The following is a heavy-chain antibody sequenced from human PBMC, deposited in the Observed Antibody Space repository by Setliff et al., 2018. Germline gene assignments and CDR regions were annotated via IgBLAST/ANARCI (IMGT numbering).Heavy chain of an antibody. CDR3: ARLGTKDSSGWYYYYYGMDV. Sequence: GSLRLSCAASGFTFSSYSMNWVRQAPGKGLEWVSYISSSSSTIYYADSVKGRFTISRDNAKNSLYLQMNSLRAEDTAVYYCARLGTKDSSGWYYYYYGMDVWGQGTTVTVSS. CDR2: ISSSSSTI. V-gene: IGHV3-48*04. J-gene: IGHJ6*02. D-gene: IGHD6-19*01. CDR1: GFTFSSYS.